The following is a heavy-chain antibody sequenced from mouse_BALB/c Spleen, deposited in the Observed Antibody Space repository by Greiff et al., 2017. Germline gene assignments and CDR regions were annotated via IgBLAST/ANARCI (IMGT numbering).Heavy chain of an antibody. CDR2: INPSNGGT. D-gene: IGHD1-2*01. CDR3: TRLTTATGYYAMDY. V-gene: IGHV1S81*02. J-gene: IGHJ4*01. Sequence: VQLQQSGAELVKPGASVKLSCKASGYTFTSYYMYWVKQRPGQGLEWIGEINPSNGGTNFNEKFKSKATLTVDKSSSTAYMQLSSLTSEDSAVYYCTRLTTATGYYAMDYWGQGTSVTVSS. CDR1: GYTFTSYY.